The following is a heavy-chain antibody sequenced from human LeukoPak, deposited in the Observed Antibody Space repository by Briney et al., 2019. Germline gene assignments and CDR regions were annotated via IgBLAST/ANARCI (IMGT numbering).Heavy chain of an antibody. CDR3: ARDPRSGNYLDY. CDR2: IYYSGTT. CDR1: GGSFSGYY. Sequence: SETLSLTCAVYGGSFSGYYWSWIRQPLGKGLEWIGYIYYSGTTSYNPSLKSRVTISVDTSKNQFSLKLTSVTAADTAVYYCARDPRSGNYLDYWGQGTLVTVSS. J-gene: IGHJ4*02. D-gene: IGHD3-10*01. V-gene: IGHV4-59*01.